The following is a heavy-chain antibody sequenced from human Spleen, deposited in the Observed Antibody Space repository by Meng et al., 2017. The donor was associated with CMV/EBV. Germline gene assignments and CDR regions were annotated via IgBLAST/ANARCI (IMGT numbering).Heavy chain of an antibody. D-gene: IGHD2-2*01. V-gene: IGHV1-18*01. Sequence: GYTFTSYGISWVRQAPGQGLEWMGWISAYNGNTNYAQKLQGRVTMTTDTSTSTAYMELRSLRSDDTAVYYCARPKYCSSTSCHYFDYWGQGTLVTVSS. J-gene: IGHJ4*02. CDR3: ARPKYCSSTSCHYFDY. CDR1: GYTFTSYG. CDR2: ISAYNGNT.